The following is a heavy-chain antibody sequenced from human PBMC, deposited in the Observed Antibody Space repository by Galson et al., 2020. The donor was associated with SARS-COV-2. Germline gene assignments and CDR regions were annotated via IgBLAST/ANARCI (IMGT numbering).Heavy chain of an antibody. V-gene: IGHV3-53*01. Sequence: GGSLRLSCAASGFTVSSNYMSWVRQAPGKGLEWVSVIYSGGSTYYADSVKGRFTISRDNSKNTLYLQMNSLRAEDTAVYYCARDLDTRSYGVRQGGWGQGTLVTVSS. CDR1: GFTVSSNY. CDR2: IYSGGST. D-gene: IGHD4-17*01. CDR3: ARDLDTRSYGVRQGG. J-gene: IGHJ4*02.